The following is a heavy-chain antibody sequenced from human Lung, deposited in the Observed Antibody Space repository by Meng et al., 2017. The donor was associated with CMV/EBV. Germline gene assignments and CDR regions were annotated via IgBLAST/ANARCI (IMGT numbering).Heavy chain of an antibody. CDR1: GGSISTYY. V-gene: IGHV4-59*01. CDR3: ARFDMDVEGYYGMDV. J-gene: IGHJ6*02. CDR2: ISNSGST. Sequence: SXTLSLXCTVSGGSISTYYWNWLRQLPGKGLEWIGYISNSGSTDYNPSLKSRVTISVDTSKKQFSLKLTSVTAVDTAVYYCARFDMDVEGYYGMDVWGQGXTVTVSS. D-gene: IGHD2-15*01.